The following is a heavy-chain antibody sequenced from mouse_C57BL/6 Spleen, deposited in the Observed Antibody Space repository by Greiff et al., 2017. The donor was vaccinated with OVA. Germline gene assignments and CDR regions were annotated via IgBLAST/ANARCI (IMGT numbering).Heavy chain of an antibody. CDR3: ARSSGDYAWFAY. D-gene: IGHD2-4*01. CDR2: IDPSDSET. Sequence: QVQLQQPGAELVRPGSSVKLSCKASGYTFTSYWMHWVKQRPIQGLEWIGNIDPSDSETHYNQKFKDKATLTVDKSSSTAYMQLSSLTSEDSAVYYCARSSGDYAWFAYWGQGTLVTVSA. J-gene: IGHJ3*01. V-gene: IGHV1-52*01. CDR1: GYTFTSYW.